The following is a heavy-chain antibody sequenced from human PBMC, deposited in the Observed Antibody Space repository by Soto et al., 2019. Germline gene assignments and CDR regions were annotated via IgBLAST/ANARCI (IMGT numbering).Heavy chain of an antibody. V-gene: IGHV3-9*01. J-gene: IGHJ4*02. D-gene: IGHD3-3*01. Sequence: GGSLRLSCAASGFTFDDYAMHWVRQAPGKGLEWVSGISWNSGSIGYADSVKGRFTISRDNAKNSLYLQMNSLRAEDTALYYCAKDKSGRVSKMAGVGGFDYWGQGTLVTVSS. CDR3: AKDKSGRVSKMAGVGGFDY. CDR2: ISWNSGSI. CDR1: GFTFDDYA.